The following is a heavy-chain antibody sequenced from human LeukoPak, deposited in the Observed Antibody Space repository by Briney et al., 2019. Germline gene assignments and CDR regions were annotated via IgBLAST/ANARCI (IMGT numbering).Heavy chain of an antibody. V-gene: IGHV1-2*02. CDR3: ARRWLRMEALGH. CDR2: INPNSGGT. J-gene: IGHJ1*01. CDR1: GYTFTGYY. D-gene: IGHD5-12*01. Sequence: ASVKVSCKASGYTFTGYYMHWVRQAPGQGLEWMGWINPNSGGTNYQGRVTMTRDTSISTAYMELSRLRSDDTAVYYCARRWLRMEALGHWGQGTLVTVSS.